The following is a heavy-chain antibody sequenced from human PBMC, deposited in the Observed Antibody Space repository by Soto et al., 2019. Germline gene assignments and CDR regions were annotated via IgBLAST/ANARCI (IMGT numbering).Heavy chain of an antibody. J-gene: IGHJ4*02. V-gene: IGHV1-2*02. CDR2: INPNSGGT. Sequence: GASVKVSCKASGYTFTSYDINWVRQAPGQGLEWMGWINPNSGGTNYAQEFQGRVTMTRDTSISTAYMELSRLRSDDTAVYYCASAVLGIAARRDSGYDSFDYWGQGTLVTVSS. CDR1: GYTFTSYD. D-gene: IGHD5-12*01. CDR3: ASAVLGIAARRDSGYDSFDY.